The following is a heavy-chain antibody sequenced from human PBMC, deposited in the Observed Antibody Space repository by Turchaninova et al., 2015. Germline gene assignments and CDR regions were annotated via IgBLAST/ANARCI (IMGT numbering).Heavy chain of an antibody. CDR1: GGSFRGYY. J-gene: IGHJ4*02. V-gene: IGHV4-34*01. CDR3: ARGGAAAGMTPHFDY. Sequence: QVQLQQWGAGLLKPSETLSLTCAAYGGSFRGYYCIWIRQPPGKGLEGIGEINHSGSTNYNPSLKSRVTISVDTSKNQFSLRLSSVTAADTAVYYCARGGAAAGMTPHFDYWGQGTLVTVSS. CDR2: INHSGST. D-gene: IGHD6-13*01.